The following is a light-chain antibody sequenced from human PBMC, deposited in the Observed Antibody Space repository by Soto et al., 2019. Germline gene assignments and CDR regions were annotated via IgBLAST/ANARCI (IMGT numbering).Light chain of an antibody. CDR2: QAS. V-gene: IGKV1-5*03. J-gene: IGKJ1*01. CDR3: QQYKTYGT. Sequence: DIQMTQSPSTLSASVGERVTITCRASQSISSWLAWYQQKPGKAPKLLIYQASNLESGVPSRFSGSGSGTEFTLTISSLQPDGFATYYCQQYKTYGTFGQGTKVDIK. CDR1: QSISSW.